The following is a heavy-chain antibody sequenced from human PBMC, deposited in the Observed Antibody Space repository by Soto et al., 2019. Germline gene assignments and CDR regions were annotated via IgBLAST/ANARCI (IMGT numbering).Heavy chain of an antibody. CDR3: ARGGFCRGGSCYGAVALDI. CDR1: GYTFTGYY. D-gene: IGHD2-15*01. CDR2: INPNSGGT. V-gene: IGHV1-2*04. J-gene: IGHJ3*02. Sequence: QVQLVQSGAEVKKPGASVKVSCKASGYTFTGYYMHWVRQAPGQGLEWMGWINPNSGGTNYAQKFQGWVTMTRDTSISTAYMELSRLRSDDTAEYYCARGGFCRGGSCYGAVALDIWGQGTMVTVSS.